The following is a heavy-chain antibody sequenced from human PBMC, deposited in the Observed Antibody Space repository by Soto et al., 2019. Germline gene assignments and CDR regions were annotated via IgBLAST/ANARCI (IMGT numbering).Heavy chain of an antibody. V-gene: IGHV1-69*13. CDR3: ARDHDHGYDYFDY. Sequence: SVKVSCKASGYTFTSYGISWVRQAPGQGLEWMGGIIPIFGTANYAQKFQGRVTITADESTSTACMELSSLRSEDTAVYYCARDHDHGYDYFDYWGQGTLVTVSS. D-gene: IGHD5-18*01. CDR1: GYTFTSYG. J-gene: IGHJ4*02. CDR2: IIPIFGTA.